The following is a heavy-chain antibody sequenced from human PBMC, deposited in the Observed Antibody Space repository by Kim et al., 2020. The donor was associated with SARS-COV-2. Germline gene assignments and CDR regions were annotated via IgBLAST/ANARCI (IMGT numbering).Heavy chain of an antibody. CDR3: ARDVPVVPAAMRTRRWYFDL. J-gene: IGHJ2*01. Sequence: SETLSLTCAVYGGSFSGYYWSWIRQPPGKGLEWIGEINHSGSTKYNPSLKSRVTISVDTSKNQFSLKLSSVTAADTAVYYCARDVPVVPAAMRTRRWYFDLWGRGTLVTVSS. V-gene: IGHV4-34*01. CDR1: GGSFSGYY. CDR2: INHSGST. D-gene: IGHD2-2*01.